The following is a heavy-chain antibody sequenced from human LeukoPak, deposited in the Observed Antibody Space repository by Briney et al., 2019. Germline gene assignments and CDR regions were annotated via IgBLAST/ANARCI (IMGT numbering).Heavy chain of an antibody. CDR1: GGSFSSSSYY. Sequence: KSSETLSLTCTVSGGSFSSSSYYWGWIRQPPGKGLEWIGDIYYSGSTNYNPSLKSRVTISVDTSKNQFSLKLSSVTAADTAVYYCASDYGGSGLGFQHWGQGTLVTVSS. D-gene: IGHD4-23*01. CDR3: ASDYGGSGLGFQH. CDR2: IYYSGST. J-gene: IGHJ1*01. V-gene: IGHV4-61*01.